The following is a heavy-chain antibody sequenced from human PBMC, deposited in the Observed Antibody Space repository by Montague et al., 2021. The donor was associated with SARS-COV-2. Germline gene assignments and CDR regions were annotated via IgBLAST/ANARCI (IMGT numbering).Heavy chain of an antibody. CDR2: LNHSGST. CDR3: ARVAGGYYHDSSAYFDY. D-gene: IGHD3-22*01. J-gene: IGHJ4*02. CDR1: GASFSGYY. V-gene: IGHV4-34*01. Sequence: SETLSLTCAVSGASFSGYYWSWIRQPPGKGLEWIGELNHSGSTNXXPSLKSRVTLSVDTSKKQFSLNLSSLTAADTAVYYCARVAGGYYHDSSAYFDYWGQGSLVTVSS.